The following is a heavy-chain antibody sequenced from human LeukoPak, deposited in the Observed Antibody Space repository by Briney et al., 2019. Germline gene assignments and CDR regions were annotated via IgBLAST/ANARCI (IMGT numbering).Heavy chain of an antibody. Sequence: ASVKVSCKVSGYTLTELSMHWVRQAPGRGLEWMGGFDPEDGETIYAQKFQGRVTMTEDTSTNTAYMELSSLRSEDTAVYYCATATILTGYYFNFDYWGRGTLVTVSS. CDR2: FDPEDGET. CDR3: ATATILTGYYFNFDY. V-gene: IGHV1-24*01. J-gene: IGHJ4*02. D-gene: IGHD3-9*01. CDR1: GYTLTELS.